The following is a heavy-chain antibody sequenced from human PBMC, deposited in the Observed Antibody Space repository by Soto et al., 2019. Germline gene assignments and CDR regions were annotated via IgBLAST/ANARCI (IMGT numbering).Heavy chain of an antibody. D-gene: IGHD3-3*01. Sequence: SETLSLTCAVYGGSFSGYYWSWIRQPPGKGLEWIGEINHSGRTNYNPSLKSRVTISVDTSKNQFSLKLSSVTAADTAVYYCAIGPRRVLRFLEWLPDFDYWGQGTLVTVSS. J-gene: IGHJ4*02. V-gene: IGHV4-34*01. CDR1: GGSFSGYY. CDR2: INHSGRT. CDR3: AIGPRRVLRFLEWLPDFDY.